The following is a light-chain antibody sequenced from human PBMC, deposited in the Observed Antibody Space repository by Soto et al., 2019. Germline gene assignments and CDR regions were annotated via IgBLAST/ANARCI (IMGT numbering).Light chain of an antibody. CDR2: DAS. CDR3: QQFNSYPS. CDR1: QGISSA. J-gene: IGKJ5*01. Sequence: AIQLTQSPSSLSASVGDRVTITCRASQGISSALAWYQQKPGKAPKLLIYDASSLESGVPSRFSGSGSGTDFTLTSSSLQHEDFATYYCQQFNSYPSFGQGTRLEIK. V-gene: IGKV1-13*02.